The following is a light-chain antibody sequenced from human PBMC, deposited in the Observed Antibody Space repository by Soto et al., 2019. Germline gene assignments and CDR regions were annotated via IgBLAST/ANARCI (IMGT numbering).Light chain of an antibody. CDR1: QSISKW. CDR2: DVS. CDR3: QQYNYIST. J-gene: IGKJ2*01. Sequence: DIHMTQSPSSLSASVGYRFTITCRASQSISKWLAWYQQKPGKARKLLIYDVSSLQSGVPSRLSGSGSGTEFTLTISTLQPDDFATYYCQQYNYISTFGQGTKVDIK. V-gene: IGKV1-5*01.